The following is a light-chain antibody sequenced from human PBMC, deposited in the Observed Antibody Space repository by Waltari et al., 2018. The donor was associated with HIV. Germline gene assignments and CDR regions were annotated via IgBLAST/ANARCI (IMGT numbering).Light chain of an antibody. CDR1: QIGDRS. J-gene: IGLJ2*01. CDR2: YDV. Sequence: SYVLTQPPSVSVAPGEKAIITCAGHQIGDRSLDWYQQKPGQAPLLVIQYDVERPSGVPERISASKSGQTATLTITRVEAVDEADYFCQVWDSDSRSVVFGGGTNLTVL. CDR3: QVWDSDSRSVV. V-gene: IGLV3-21*04.